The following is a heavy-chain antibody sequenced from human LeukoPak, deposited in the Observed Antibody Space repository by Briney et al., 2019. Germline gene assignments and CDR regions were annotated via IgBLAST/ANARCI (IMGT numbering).Heavy chain of an antibody. CDR2: ISSSSSYI. J-gene: IGHJ4*02. Sequence: GGSLRLSCAASGFTFSSYSMNWVRQAPGKGLEWVSSISSSSSYIYYADSVKGRFTISRDNAKNTLYLQMNSLRAEDTAVYYCARVQTGVATIWFDYWGQGTLATVSS. CDR1: GFTFSSYS. D-gene: IGHD5-12*01. CDR3: ARVQTGVATIWFDY. V-gene: IGHV3-21*01.